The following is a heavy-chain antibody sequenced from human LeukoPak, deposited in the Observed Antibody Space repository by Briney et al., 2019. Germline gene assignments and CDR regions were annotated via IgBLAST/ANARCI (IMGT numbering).Heavy chain of an antibody. CDR2: IYPGNSDS. V-gene: IGHV5-51*01. Sequence: KTGESLKISCKGSGYSFTSYWIGWVRQMPGKGPEWMGIIYPGNSDSRYSPSFQGQVTISADKSINTAYLQWSSLQASDTAMYYCARHLDGYNPLDVWGQGTTVTVSS. J-gene: IGHJ6*02. CDR3: ARHLDGYNPLDV. D-gene: IGHD5-24*01. CDR1: GYSFTSYW.